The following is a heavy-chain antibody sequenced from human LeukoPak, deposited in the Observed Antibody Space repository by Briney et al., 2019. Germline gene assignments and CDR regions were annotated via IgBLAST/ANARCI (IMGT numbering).Heavy chain of an antibody. CDR1: GGSFSGYY. D-gene: IGHD3-10*01. V-gene: IGHV4-34*01. CDR2: INHSGST. Sequence: SETLSLTCAVYGGSFSGYYWSWIRQPPGKGLEWIGEINHSGSTNYNPSLKSRVTISVDTSKNQFSLKLSSVTAADTAVYYCARSQVVRGVIRFDHWGQGTLVTVSS. J-gene: IGHJ4*02. CDR3: ARSQVVRGVIRFDH.